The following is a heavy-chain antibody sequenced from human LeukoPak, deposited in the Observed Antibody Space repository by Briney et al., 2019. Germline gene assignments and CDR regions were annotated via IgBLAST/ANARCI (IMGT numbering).Heavy chain of an antibody. D-gene: IGHD6-13*01. CDR2: ISSSGGTI. J-gene: IGHJ5*02. CDR3: ARGVAAAGTSWFDP. Sequence: NPGGSLRLSCAASGFTFSDYYMSWIRQAPGKGLEWISYISSSGGTIYYADSVKGRFTISRDNAKNSLYLQMNSLRAEDTAVYYCARGVAAAGTSWFDPWGQGTLVTVSS. V-gene: IGHV3-11*01. CDR1: GFTFSDYY.